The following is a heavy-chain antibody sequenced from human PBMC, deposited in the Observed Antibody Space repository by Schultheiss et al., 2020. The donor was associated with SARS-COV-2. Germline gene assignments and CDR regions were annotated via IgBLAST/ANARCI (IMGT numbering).Heavy chain of an antibody. V-gene: IGHV3-66*01. J-gene: IGHJ5*02. CDR2: IYSGGST. CDR1: GFTFSSYS. D-gene: IGHD2-2*01. Sequence: GGSLRLSCAASGFTFSSYSMNWVRQAPGKGLEWVSVIYSGGSTYYADSVKGRFTISRDNSKNTLYLQMNSLRAEDTAVYYCARDRERVVPAVMNWFDPWGQGTLVTVSS. CDR3: ARDRERVVPAVMNWFDP.